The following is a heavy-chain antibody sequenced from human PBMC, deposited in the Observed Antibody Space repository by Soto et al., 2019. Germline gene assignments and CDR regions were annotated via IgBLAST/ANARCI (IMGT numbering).Heavy chain of an antibody. V-gene: IGHV3-74*01. J-gene: IGHJ4*02. CDR3: AREQGYYRVDR. CDR2: INSDGSST. CDR1: GFTFTNAW. Sequence: EVQLVESGGGLVQPGGSLRLSCAASGFTFTNAWMHWVRQAPGKGLVWVSHINSDGSSTNYVDSVKGRFTSSRDNAENSAYPQMNSPRAEATAVYYCAREQGYYRVDRGGQGTLVTVSP. D-gene: IGHD1-26*01.